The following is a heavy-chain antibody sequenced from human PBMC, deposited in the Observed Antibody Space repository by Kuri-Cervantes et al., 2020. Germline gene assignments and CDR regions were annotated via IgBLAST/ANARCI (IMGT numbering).Heavy chain of an antibody. V-gene: IGHV3-7*01. CDR2: IKQDGSEK. D-gene: IGHD2-2*01. CDR1: GFTFSSYW. J-gene: IGHJ4*02. CDR3: ATQATCCYNY. Sequence: ETLSLTCAASGFTFSSYWMSWVRQAPGKGLEWVANIKQDGSEKYYVDSVKGRFTISRDNAKNSLYLQMNSLRAEDTAVYYCATQATCCYNYWGQGTLVTVSS.